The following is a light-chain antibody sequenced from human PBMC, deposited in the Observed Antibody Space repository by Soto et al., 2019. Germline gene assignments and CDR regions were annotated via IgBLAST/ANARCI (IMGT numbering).Light chain of an antibody. V-gene: IGKV1-6*01. CDR2: AAS. Sequence: AIQLTQSPSSPSAPVGDRVTITCRASQGIRSALGWYQQKPWKVPKLLIYAASTLKSGVPSRFRGSGSGADFTLTISSLPPEDFATYYGLLDFSYFWAFGQGTKLELK. J-gene: IGKJ1*01. CDR3: LLDFSYFWA. CDR1: QGIRSA.